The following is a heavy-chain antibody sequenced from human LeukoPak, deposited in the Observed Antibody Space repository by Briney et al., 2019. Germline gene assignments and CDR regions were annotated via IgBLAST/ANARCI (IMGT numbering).Heavy chain of an antibody. CDR3: TRRHYDIDGYFEGDF. D-gene: IGHD3-22*01. CDR2: IKSKAYNYAT. CDR1: GFTYSGSA. V-gene: IGHV3-73*01. Sequence: GGSLRLSCAASGFTYSGSAIHGVRQASGKGLAWVGRIKSKAYNYATEYAAWVSGRFPVPRDDSKYTAYLQMDSLKIEDTAVYYCTRRHYDIDGYFEGDFWGQGTLVTVSS. J-gene: IGHJ4*02.